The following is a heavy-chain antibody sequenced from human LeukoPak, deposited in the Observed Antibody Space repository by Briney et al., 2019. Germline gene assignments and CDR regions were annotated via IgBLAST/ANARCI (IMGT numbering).Heavy chain of an antibody. D-gene: IGHD3-10*01. Sequence: GGSLRLSCAASGFTFSTYGMHWVRQAPGKGLEWVADIWHDARNKYYTGSVKGRFTISRDNSKNTLYLQMNSLRAEDTAVYYCAKGENYGLLHWGQGTLVTVSS. CDR2: IWHDARNK. CDR3: AKGENYGLLH. V-gene: IGHV3-30*02. CDR1: GFTFSTYG. J-gene: IGHJ4*02.